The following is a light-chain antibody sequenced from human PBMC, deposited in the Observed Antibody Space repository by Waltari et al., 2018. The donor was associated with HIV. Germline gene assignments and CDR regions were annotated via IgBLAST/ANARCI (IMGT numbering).Light chain of an antibody. CDR3: QHNNNWLLT. V-gene: IGKV3-15*01. J-gene: IGKJ3*01. CDR2: GAS. CDR1: QSVSSN. Sequence: EIVMTQSPATLSVSPGERATLSCRASQSVSSNLAWYQQKPGQAPRLLIYGASTRATGIPARFSGSGSGTEFTLTISSLQSEDFAVYYCQHNNNWLLTFGPGTKVDIK.